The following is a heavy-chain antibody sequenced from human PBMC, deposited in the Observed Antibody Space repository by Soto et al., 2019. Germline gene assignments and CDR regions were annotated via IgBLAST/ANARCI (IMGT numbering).Heavy chain of an antibody. J-gene: IGHJ5*02. Sequence: QVQLVQSGAEVKKPGSSVKFSCKASGGTFSSYTISWVRQAPGQGLEWMGRIIPILGIANYAQKFQGRVTITAAKSSSTAYRGLSSLRSQDTAVYYCSRDVAAAVLHNWFAPWGQGTLVTVSS. CDR3: SRDVAAAVLHNWFAP. CDR2: IIPILGIA. CDR1: GGTFSSYT. D-gene: IGHD6-13*01. V-gene: IGHV1-69*08.